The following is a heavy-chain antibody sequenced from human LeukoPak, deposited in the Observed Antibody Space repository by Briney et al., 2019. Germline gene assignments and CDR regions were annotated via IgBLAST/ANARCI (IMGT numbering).Heavy chain of an antibody. D-gene: IGHD5-12*01. CDR1: GYSFTTYW. Sequence: GESLKISCKGFGYSFTTYWIGWVRQMPGKGLEWMGIIYPGDSDTRYSPSFQGQVIISADKSINTAYLQWSSLKASDTAMYYCARHYDYPDYWGQGTLVTVSS. CDR2: IYPGDSDT. J-gene: IGHJ4*02. V-gene: IGHV5-51*01. CDR3: ARHYDYPDY.